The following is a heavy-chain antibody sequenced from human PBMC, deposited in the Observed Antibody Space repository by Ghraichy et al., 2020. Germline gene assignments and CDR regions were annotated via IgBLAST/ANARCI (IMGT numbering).Heavy chain of an antibody. D-gene: IGHD6-6*01. CDR2: SYYSGPP. CDR1: GDSISRSIYY. J-gene: IGHJ4*02. CDR3: ARAYRASGSSIFDD. V-gene: IGHV4-31*03. Sequence: SETLSLTCTVSGDSISRSIYYWSWIRQLPGKDLEWIGYSYYSGPPDYNPSLKSRVSMSVDTSKNQFSLKLISVTAADTAVYYCARAYRASGSSIFDDWGQGTLVTVSS.